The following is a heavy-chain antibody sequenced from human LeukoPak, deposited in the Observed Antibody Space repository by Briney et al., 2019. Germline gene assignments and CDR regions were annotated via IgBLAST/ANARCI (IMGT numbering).Heavy chain of an antibody. J-gene: IGHJ4*02. CDR1: GFTFSTYS. CDR2: INNSSNTI. Sequence: SGGSLRLSCATSGFTFSTYSMNWVRQAPGKGLEWISYINNSSNTIYYADSVKGRFTISRDNAKNSLFLQMNSLRVEDTAVYYCASTEFLDHWGQGTLVTVSS. V-gene: IGHV3-48*01. D-gene: IGHD3-10*01. CDR3: ASTEFLDH.